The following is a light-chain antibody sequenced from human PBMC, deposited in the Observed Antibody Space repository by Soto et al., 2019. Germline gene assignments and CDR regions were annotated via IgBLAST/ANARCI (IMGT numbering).Light chain of an antibody. CDR1: QSVSSY. CDR2: DAS. Sequence: EIVLTQSPATLSLSPGERATLSCRASQSVSSYFARYQQKPGQAPTLLIYDASNRATGIPARLSGSGSGTDFTLTISRLEPEDFAVYYCQQYGNSPGTFGQGTKV. J-gene: IGKJ1*01. CDR3: QQYGNSPGT. V-gene: IGKV3-11*01.